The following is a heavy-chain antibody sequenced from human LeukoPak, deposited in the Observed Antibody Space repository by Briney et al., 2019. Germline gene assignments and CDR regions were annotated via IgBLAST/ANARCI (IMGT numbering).Heavy chain of an antibody. CDR2: IYDSGST. D-gene: IGHD6-19*01. CDR3: ARRGSGWYYFDY. CDR1: GGSISSSSYY. J-gene: IGHJ4*02. V-gene: IGHV4-39*02. Sequence: SETLSLTCTVSGGSISSSSYYRGWIRQPPGKGLEWIGSIYDSGSTYYNPSLKSRVTISVDTSKNHFSLKLSSVTAADTAVYYCARRGSGWYYFDYWGQGTLVTVSS.